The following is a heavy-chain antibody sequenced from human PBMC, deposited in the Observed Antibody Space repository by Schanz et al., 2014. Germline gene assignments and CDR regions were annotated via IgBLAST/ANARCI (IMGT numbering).Heavy chain of an antibody. J-gene: IGHJ4*02. CDR3: TRDRAYHSFDY. CDR1: GFSFSVSW. D-gene: IGHD1-26*01. CDR2: IKEDGSQK. Sequence: PLVEFGGGLVQPGGSLRLSCEASGFSFSVSWMNWVRQAPGKGLKWVATIKEDGSQKYYLDSVKGRFTISRDNARNSLYLQMTSLRAEDTALYYCTRDRAYHSFDYWGQGTLVTVSS. V-gene: IGHV3-7*01.